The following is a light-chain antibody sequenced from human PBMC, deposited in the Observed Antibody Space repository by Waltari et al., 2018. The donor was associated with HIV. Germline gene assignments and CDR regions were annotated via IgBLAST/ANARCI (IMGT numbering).Light chain of an antibody. CDR1: SSDVGSYNV. J-gene: IGLJ1*01. CDR3: CSYAGSSTHV. V-gene: IGLV2-23*02. CDR2: EVN. Sequence: QSALTQPASVSGSPGQSITLSCTGTSSDVGSYNVVSWYQQHPGKAPKLMIYEVNKGPGGVSKRVSGSKSCNTASLTISGLQSEDEADYHCCSYAGSSTHVFGTGTKVTVL.